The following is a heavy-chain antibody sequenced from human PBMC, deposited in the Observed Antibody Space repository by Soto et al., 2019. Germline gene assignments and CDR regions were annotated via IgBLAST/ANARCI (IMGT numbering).Heavy chain of an antibody. CDR2: ISSSSSYI. CDR3: ARDYAGAFDY. D-gene: IGHD1-1*01. Sequence: GGSLRLSCAASGFTFSLYAMSWVRQAPGKGLEWVSSISSSSSYIYYADSVKGRFTISRDNAKNSLYLQMNSLRAEDTAVYYCARDYAGAFDYWGQGTLVTVSS. V-gene: IGHV3-21*01. CDR1: GFTFSLYA. J-gene: IGHJ4*02.